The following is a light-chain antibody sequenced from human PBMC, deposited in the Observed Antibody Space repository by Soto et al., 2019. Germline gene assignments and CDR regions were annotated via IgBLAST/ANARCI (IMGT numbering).Light chain of an antibody. CDR2: DVT. CDR3: CSYGGNDVV. CDR1: SSDIGAYNY. Sequence: QSALTQPRSVSGSPGQSVTISCTGTSSDIGAYNYVSWYQQHPGEAPKLMIYDVTRRPSGVPDRFSGSKSGNTASLTISGLQPEDEADYYCCSYGGNDVVFGGGTKLTVL. J-gene: IGLJ3*02. V-gene: IGLV2-11*01.